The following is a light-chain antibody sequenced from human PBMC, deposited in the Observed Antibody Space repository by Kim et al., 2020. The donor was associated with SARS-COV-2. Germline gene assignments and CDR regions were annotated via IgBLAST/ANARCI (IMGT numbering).Light chain of an antibody. J-gene: IGLJ3*02. Sequence: SYELTQPPSVSVSPGQTASITCSGDKLGDKYVYWYQQTPGLSPVLVIYEDNKRPSGIPERFSGSNSGDTGTLTISGTQAMDEADYYCQARDISIAVFGGG. CDR2: EDN. V-gene: IGLV3-1*01. CDR3: QARDISIAV. CDR1: KLGDKY.